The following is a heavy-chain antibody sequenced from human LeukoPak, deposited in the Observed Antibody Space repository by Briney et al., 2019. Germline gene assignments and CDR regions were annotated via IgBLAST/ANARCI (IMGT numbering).Heavy chain of an antibody. D-gene: IGHD3-3*02. CDR1: GYTFTSYY. J-gene: IGHJ4*02. CDR2: INPSGGST. V-gene: IGHV1-46*01. CDR3: ARDHFWSGYYHFDY. Sequence: ASVRVSCKASGYTFTSYYMHWVRQAPGQGLEWMGIINPSGGSTSYAQKFQGRVTITADESTSTAYMELSSLRSEDTAVYYCARDHFWSGYYHFDYWGQGTLVTVSS.